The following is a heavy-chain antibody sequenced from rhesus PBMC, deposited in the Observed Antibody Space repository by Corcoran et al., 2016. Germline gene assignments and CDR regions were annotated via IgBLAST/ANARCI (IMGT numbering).Heavy chain of an antibody. J-gene: IGHJ4*01. V-gene: IGHV4-80*01. D-gene: IGHD3-28*01. Sequence: QVQLQESGPGLVKPSETLSLTCTVSGASISSNWWSWIRQPPGKGLEWIGETNGNEETPNNNPTIKDRVTITKDASKNQFSLKLSFVTAADTAVYYCARVRITMIVVIPADYWGQGVLVTVSS. CDR3: ARVRITMIVVIPADY. CDR1: GASISSNW. CDR2: TNGNEETP.